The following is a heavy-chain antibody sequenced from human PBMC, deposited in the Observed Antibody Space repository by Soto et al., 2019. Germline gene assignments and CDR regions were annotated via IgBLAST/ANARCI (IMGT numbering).Heavy chain of an antibody. Sequence: QVQLQESGPGLVKPSQTLSLTCTVSGGSISSGGYYWSWIRQHPGKGLEWIGYIYYSGSTYYNPSLKSRVTISVATSKNQFSLKLSSVTAADTAVYYCARDVFGVVTHYYFDYWGQGTLVTVSS. J-gene: IGHJ4*02. CDR3: ARDVFGVVTHYYFDY. CDR1: GGSISSGGYY. D-gene: IGHD3-3*01. CDR2: IYYSGST. V-gene: IGHV4-31*03.